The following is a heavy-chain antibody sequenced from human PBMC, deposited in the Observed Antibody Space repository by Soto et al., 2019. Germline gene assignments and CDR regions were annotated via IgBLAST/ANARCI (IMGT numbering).Heavy chain of an antibody. V-gene: IGHV3-30-3*01. D-gene: IGHD6-19*01. CDR1: GFTFSSYA. J-gene: IGHJ6*02. CDR3: AREGGSGCHTCYYGMDV. CDR2: ISYDGSNK. Sequence: GGSLRLSCAASGFTFSSYAMHWVRQAPGKGLEWVAVISYDGSNKYYADSVKGRFTISRDNSKNTLYLQMNSLRAEDTAVYYCAREGGSGCHTCYYGMDVWGQGTTVTVPS.